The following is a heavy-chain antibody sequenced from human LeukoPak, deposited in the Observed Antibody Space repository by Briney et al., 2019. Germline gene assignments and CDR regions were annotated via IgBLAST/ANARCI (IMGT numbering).Heavy chain of an antibody. CDR1: GDSIRGYY. V-gene: IGHV4-59*01. J-gene: IGHJ4*02. CDR3: ARARELAFMASYFDY. CDR2: VYYSGKI. Sequence: SETLSLTCTVSGDSIRGYYWSWLRQPPGKGLEWIGNVYYSGKINYNSSLESRVTLSVDTSKNQFSLKLTSVTAADTAVYFCARARELAFMASYFDYWGQGTLATVSS. D-gene: IGHD3-9*01.